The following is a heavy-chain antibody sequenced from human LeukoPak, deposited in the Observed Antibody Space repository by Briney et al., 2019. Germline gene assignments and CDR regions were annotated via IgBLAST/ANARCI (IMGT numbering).Heavy chain of an antibody. CDR2: INHSGST. Sequence: SETLSLTCAVYGGSFSGYYWSWIRQPPGKGLEWIGEINHSGSTNYNPSLKSRVTISVDTSKNQFSLKLSSVTAADTAVYYCARVGPFFDYWGQGILVTVSS. CDR3: ARVGPFFDY. CDR1: GGSFSGYY. J-gene: IGHJ4*02. V-gene: IGHV4-34*01.